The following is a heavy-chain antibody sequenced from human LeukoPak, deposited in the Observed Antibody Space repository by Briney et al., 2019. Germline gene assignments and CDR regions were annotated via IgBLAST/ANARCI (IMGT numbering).Heavy chain of an antibody. D-gene: IGHD3-22*01. J-gene: IGHJ4*02. CDR3: ARDGAYGDPNYDSSGYYGY. CDR2: IIPIFGTA. Sequence: SVKVSCKASGGTFSSYAISWVRQAPGQGLEWMGGIIPIFGTANYAQKFQGRVTITADESTSTAYMELSSLRSEDTAVYYCARDGAYGDPNYDSSGYYGYWGQGTLVTVSS. V-gene: IGHV1-69*13. CDR1: GGTFSSYA.